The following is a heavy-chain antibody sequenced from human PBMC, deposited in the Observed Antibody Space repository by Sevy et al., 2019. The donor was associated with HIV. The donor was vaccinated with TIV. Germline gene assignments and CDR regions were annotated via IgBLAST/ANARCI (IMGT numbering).Heavy chain of an antibody. Sequence: GGSLRLSCAASGFTFDDYTMHWVRQAPGKGLEWVSLISWDGGSTYYADSVKGRFTISRDNSKNSLYLQMNSLRTEDTALDYCAKDGGTYFDYWGQGTLVTVSS. D-gene: IGHD1-1*01. CDR2: ISWDGGST. J-gene: IGHJ4*02. CDR1: GFTFDDYT. CDR3: AKDGGTYFDY. V-gene: IGHV3-43*01.